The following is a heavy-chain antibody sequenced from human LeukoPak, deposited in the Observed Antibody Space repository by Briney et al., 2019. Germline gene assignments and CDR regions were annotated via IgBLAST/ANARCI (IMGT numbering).Heavy chain of an antibody. V-gene: IGHV4-59*11. Sequence: SETLSLTCTVSGGSISSHYWSWIRQPPGKGLEWIGYIYYSGGTNYNPSLKSRVTISVDTSKNQFSLRLSSVTAADTAVFYCASLRVPGYFDYWGQGTLVTVSS. CDR2: IYYSGGT. J-gene: IGHJ4*03. D-gene: IGHD3-16*01. CDR1: GGSISSHY. CDR3: ASLRVPGYFDY.